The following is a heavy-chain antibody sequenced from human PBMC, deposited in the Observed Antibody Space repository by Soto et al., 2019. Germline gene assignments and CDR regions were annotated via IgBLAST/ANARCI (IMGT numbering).Heavy chain of an antibody. Sequence: SVKVSCKASGGTFSSYTISWVRQAPGQGLEWMGRIIPILGIANYAQKFQGRVTITADKSTSTAYMELSSLRSEDTAVYYCARDGRAEVGSLETYWYFDLWGSGRLVNVS. CDR3: ARDGRAEVGSLETYWYFDL. CDR2: IIPILGIA. CDR1: GGTFSSYT. D-gene: IGHD3-3*01. J-gene: IGHJ2*01. V-gene: IGHV1-69*04.